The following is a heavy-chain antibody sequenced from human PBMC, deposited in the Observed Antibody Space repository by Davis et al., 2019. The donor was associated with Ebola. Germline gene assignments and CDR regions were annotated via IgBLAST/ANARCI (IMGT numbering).Heavy chain of an antibody. CDR3: ARVVGATEIDY. J-gene: IGHJ4*02. Sequence: ASVKVSCKASGYTFTGYYIHWVRQAPGQVLEWMGWINPNGGGTNYAQKFQGKVTMTTDTSTSTAYMELRSLRSDDTAVYYCARVVGATEIDYWGQGTLVSVSS. V-gene: IGHV1-2*02. CDR2: INPNGGGT. CDR1: GYTFTGYY. D-gene: IGHD1-26*01.